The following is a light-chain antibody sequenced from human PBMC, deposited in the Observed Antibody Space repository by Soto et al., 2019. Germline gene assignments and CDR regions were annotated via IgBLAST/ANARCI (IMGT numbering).Light chain of an antibody. V-gene: IGKV3D-15*01. CDR1: QSVSSY. J-gene: IGKJ5*01. CDR3: QQYKSYPIT. CDR2: DAS. Sequence: EIVLTQSPGTLPLSPGERAALXXRASQSVSSYLAWYQQKPGQAPRXLIYDASNRATGIPARFSGSGSGTDFTLTISGLQSEDSATYCCQQYKSYPITFGQGTRLEIK.